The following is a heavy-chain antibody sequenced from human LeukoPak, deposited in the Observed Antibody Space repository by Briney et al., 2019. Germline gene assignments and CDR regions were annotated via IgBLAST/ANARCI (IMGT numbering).Heavy chain of an antibody. V-gene: IGHV1-3*01. Sequence: ASVKVSCKASGYTFSSSPMHWVRQAPGQRLEWMGWINAGNGNTKYSQKFQGRVAITRDTSASTAYMELSSLRSEDTAVYYCARDRRWLVHRDWYFDLWGRGTLVTVSS. CDR2: INAGNGNT. CDR1: GYTFSSSP. D-gene: IGHD6-19*01. J-gene: IGHJ2*01. CDR3: ARDRRWLVHRDWYFDL.